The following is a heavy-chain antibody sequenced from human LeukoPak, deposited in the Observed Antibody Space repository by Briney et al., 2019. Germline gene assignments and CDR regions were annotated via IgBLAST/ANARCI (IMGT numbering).Heavy chain of an antibody. Sequence: SVKVSCKASGGTFSSYAISWVRQAPGQGLEWMGGIIPIFGTANYAQKFQGRVTITADKSTSTAYMELSSLRSEDTAVYYCAKDPSSIWFGDYFDFWGQGTLVTVSS. J-gene: IGHJ4*02. V-gene: IGHV1-69*06. CDR2: IIPIFGTA. CDR3: AKDPSSIWFGDYFDF. CDR1: GGTFSSYA. D-gene: IGHD6-13*01.